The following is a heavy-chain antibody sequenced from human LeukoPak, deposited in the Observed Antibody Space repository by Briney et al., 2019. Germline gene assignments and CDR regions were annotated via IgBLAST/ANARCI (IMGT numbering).Heavy chain of an antibody. J-gene: IGHJ4*02. CDR2: ITSNGGSA. Sequence: PGGSLRLSCAASGFTFSSYVMSWVRQAPGKGLEYVSAITSNGGSAYYADSVKGRFTISRDNSRNTLYLQMSSLRAEDTAVYYCVGFRATAGLYWGQGTLVTVSS. CDR1: GFTFSSYV. V-gene: IGHV3-64D*06. CDR3: VGFRATAGLY. D-gene: IGHD6-13*01.